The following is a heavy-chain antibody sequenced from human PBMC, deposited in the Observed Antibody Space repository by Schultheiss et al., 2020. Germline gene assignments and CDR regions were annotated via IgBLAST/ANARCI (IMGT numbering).Heavy chain of an antibody. CDR1: GYTFTGYY. CDR2: INPNSGGT. Sequence: ASVKVSCKASGYTFTGYYMHWVRQAPGQGLEWMGWINPNSGGTNYAQKFQGWVTMTRDTSISTAYMELSRLRSEDTAVYYCASPYVDTAMVYYMDVWGKGTTVTVSS. V-gene: IGHV1-2*04. CDR3: ASPYVDTAMVYYMDV. J-gene: IGHJ6*03. D-gene: IGHD5-18*01.